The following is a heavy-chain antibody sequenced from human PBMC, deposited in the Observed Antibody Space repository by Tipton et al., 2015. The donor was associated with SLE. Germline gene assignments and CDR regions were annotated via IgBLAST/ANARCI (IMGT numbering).Heavy chain of an antibody. CDR3: ARRALTWAYYYYMDV. CDR1: GFTFSSYG. J-gene: IGHJ6*03. V-gene: IGHV3-33*01. CDR2: IWYDGSNK. Sequence: SLRLSCAASGFTFSSYGMHWVCQAPGKGLEWVAVIWYDGSNKYYADSVKGRFTISRDNSKNTLYLQMNSLRAEDTAVYYCARRALTWAYYYYMDVWGKGTTVTVSS. D-gene: IGHD1-14*01.